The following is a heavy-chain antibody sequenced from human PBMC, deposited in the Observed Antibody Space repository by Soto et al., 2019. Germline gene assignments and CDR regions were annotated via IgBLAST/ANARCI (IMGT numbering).Heavy chain of an antibody. CDR2: MNPNSGNT. D-gene: IGHD6-19*01. CDR1: GYTFTSYD. J-gene: IGHJ4*02. CDR3: ARWVAPVAGTTSFDY. V-gene: IGHV1-8*01. Sequence: QVQLVQSGAEVKKPGASVKVSCKASGYTFTSYDINWVRQATGQGLEWMGWMNPNSGNTGYAQKFQGRVTMTRNTSIGTAYRELSTLRSEDTSVYYCARWVAPVAGTTSFDYWGQGTLVTVSA.